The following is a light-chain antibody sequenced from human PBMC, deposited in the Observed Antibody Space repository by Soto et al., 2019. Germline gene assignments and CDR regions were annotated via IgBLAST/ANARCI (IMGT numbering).Light chain of an antibody. V-gene: IGLV2-23*03. J-gene: IGLJ2*01. CDR1: SSGVGSYNL. CDR3: CSYAGSVPFEEV. Sequence: QSVLTQPASVSGSPGQSITISCTGTSSGVGSYNLVSWYQQHPGKAPKLMIYEGSKRPSGVSSRFSGSKSGNTASLTISGLQAEDEADYYCCSYAGSVPFEEVFGGGTKLTVL. CDR2: EGS.